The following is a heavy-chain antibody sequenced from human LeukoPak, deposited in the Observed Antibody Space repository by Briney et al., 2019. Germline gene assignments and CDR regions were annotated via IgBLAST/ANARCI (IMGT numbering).Heavy chain of an antibody. CDR3: ANTDKGLWHPSYWFDP. V-gene: IGHV3-23*01. CDR1: GFTFSNSA. D-gene: IGHD2-21*01. Sequence: GGSLRLSCAASGFTFSNSAMTWVRQSPGKGLEWVSDISASGDTTHYADSVKGRFTISRDNSKHTLYLQMNSLRAEDTAVYYCANTDKGLWHPSYWFDPWGQGTLVTVSS. J-gene: IGHJ5*02. CDR2: ISASGDTT.